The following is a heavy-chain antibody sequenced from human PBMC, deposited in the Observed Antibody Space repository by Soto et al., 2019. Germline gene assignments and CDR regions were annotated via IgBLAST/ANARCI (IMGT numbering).Heavy chain of an antibody. J-gene: IGHJ6*02. CDR2: IKEDGSEK. CDR1: GLTFSTYW. D-gene: IGHD3-22*01. Sequence: GSLRLSCAASGLTFSTYWMSWVRQAPGKGLEWVANIKEDGSEKYYVDSVEGRFTISRDNAKNSLYLQMTSLRAEDTALYYCARCWGYFDSSGFPYLYAMDVWGQGTTVTVSS. V-gene: IGHV3-7*01. CDR3: ARCWGYFDSSGFPYLYAMDV.